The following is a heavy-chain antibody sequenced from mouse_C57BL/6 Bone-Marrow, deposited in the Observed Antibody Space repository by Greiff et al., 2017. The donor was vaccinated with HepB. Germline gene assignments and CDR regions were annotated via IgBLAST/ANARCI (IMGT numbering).Heavy chain of an antibody. CDR2: ISNLAYSI. Sequence: EVKLVESGGGLVQPGGSLKLSCAASGFTFSDYGMAWVRQAPRKGPEWVAFISNLAYSIYYADTVTGRFTISRENAKNTLYLEMSSLRSEDTARFYCARQPEGDYAMYYCGQGTSVTVSS. CDR1: GFTFSDYG. J-gene: IGHJ4*01. V-gene: IGHV5-15*04. CDR3: ARQPEGDYAMYY.